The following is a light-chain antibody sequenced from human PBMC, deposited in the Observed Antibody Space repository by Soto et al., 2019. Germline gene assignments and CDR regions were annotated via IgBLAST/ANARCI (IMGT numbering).Light chain of an antibody. Sequence: KRVTISCTGSSSNIGAGNDVHWYQQLLGTAPKLLIYGNSNRPSGVPDRFSGSKSGTSASLAITGLQAEDEADYYCQSYDSSLSMYVFGTGTKVTVL. CDR1: SSNIGAGND. J-gene: IGLJ1*01. CDR2: GNS. V-gene: IGLV1-40*01. CDR3: QSYDSSLSMYV.